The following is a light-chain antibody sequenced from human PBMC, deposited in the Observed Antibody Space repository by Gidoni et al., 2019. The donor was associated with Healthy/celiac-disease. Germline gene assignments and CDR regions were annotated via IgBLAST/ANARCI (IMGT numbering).Light chain of an antibody. V-gene: IGKV4-1*01. Sequence: DILLPHSPDSLALSLSERATINCKSSQSVLYSSNNKNYLAWYQQKPGQPPKLLIYCASTRESGVPDRFSGSGSGTDFTLTISSLQAEDVAVYYCQQYYSTPRTFGQGTKVEIK. CDR3: QQYYSTPRT. CDR2: CAS. CDR1: QSVLYSSNNKNY. J-gene: IGKJ1*01.